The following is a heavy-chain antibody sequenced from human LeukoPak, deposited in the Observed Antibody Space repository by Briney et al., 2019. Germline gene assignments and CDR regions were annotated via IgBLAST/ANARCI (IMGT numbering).Heavy chain of an antibody. J-gene: IGHJ1*01. CDR1: GYTFTSYA. D-gene: IGHD2-15*01. CDR3: ARGGYCSGGSCYSLVFQH. V-gene: IGHV7-4-1*02. Sequence: ASVKVSCKASGYTFTSYAMNWVRQAPGQGLEWMGWINTNTGNPTYAQGFTGRFVFSLDTTVSTAYLQISSLKAEDTAVYYCARGGYCSGGSCYSLVFQHWGQGTLVTVSS. CDR2: INTNTGNP.